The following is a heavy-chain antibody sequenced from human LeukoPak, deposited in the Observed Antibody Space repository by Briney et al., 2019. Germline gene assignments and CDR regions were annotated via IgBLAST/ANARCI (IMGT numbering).Heavy chain of an antibody. CDR1: GGSFSGYY. J-gene: IGHJ5*02. CDR2: INHSGST. Sequence: SETLSLTCAVYGGSFSGYYWSWIRQPPGKGLEWIGEINHSGSTNYNPSLKSRVSISVDTSKNQFSLKLSSVTAADTAVYYCARRTIAAAGINWFDPWGQGTLVTVSS. D-gene: IGHD6-13*01. CDR3: ARRTIAAAGINWFDP. V-gene: IGHV4-34*01.